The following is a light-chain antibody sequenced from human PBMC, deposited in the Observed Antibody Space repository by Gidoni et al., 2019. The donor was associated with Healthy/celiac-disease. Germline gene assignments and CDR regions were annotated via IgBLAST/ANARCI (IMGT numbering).Light chain of an antibody. CDR2: GAS. J-gene: IGKJ2*01. CDR3: QQYGSSMYT. V-gene: IGKV3-20*01. CDR1: QSVSSSY. Sequence: EIVLTQSPGTLSLSPGERATLSCRASQSVSSSYLAWYQQKPVQAPRLLIYGASSRATGIPDRFSGSGSGTDFTLTISRLEPEDFAVYYCQQYGSSMYTFGQXTKLEIK.